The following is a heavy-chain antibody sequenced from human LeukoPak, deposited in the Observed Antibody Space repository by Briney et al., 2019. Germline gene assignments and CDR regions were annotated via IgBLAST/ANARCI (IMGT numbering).Heavy chain of an antibody. D-gene: IGHD2-21*01. V-gene: IGHV3-23*01. CDR1: GFTFSSYA. J-gene: IGHJ4*02. CDR3: AKDWMAYCGGDCYPGPLYFDY. CDR2: ISGSGGST. Sequence: PGGSLRLSCAASGFTFSSYAMSWVRQAPGKGLEWVSAISGSGGSTYYADSVKGRFTISRDNSKNTLYLQMNSLRAEDTAVYYCAKDWMAYCGGDCYPGPLYFDYWGQGTLVTVSS.